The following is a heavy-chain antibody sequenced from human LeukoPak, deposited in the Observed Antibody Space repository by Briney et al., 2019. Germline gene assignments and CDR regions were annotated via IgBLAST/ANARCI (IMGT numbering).Heavy chain of an antibody. CDR1: GYSFTNNW. V-gene: IGHV5-51*01. CDR3: ARPYCGGDCYTAPDAFDI. D-gene: IGHD2-21*02. CDR2: IYPADSDT. Sequence: GESLKISCEASGYSFTNNWIAWVRQMPGKGLEWMGIIYPADSDTTYSPSFQGQVTISADKSISTAYLQWSSLKASDTAMYYCARPYCGGDCYTAPDAFDIWGQGTMVTVSS. J-gene: IGHJ3*02.